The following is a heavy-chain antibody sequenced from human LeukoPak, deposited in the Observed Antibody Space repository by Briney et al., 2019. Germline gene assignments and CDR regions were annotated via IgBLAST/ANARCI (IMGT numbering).Heavy chain of an antibody. D-gene: IGHD6-13*01. V-gene: IGHV3-21*01. CDR2: ISSSSSYV. J-gene: IGHJ3*01. CDR3: AQGMGAFDV. Sequence: GGSLRLSCVASGFSFSSYSMNWVRQAPGKGLEWVSSISSSSSYVYYADSVKGRFTISRDNAKNSVYLQMNSLRGEDTAVYYCAQGMGAFDVWGQGTMVTVSS. CDR1: GFSFSSYS.